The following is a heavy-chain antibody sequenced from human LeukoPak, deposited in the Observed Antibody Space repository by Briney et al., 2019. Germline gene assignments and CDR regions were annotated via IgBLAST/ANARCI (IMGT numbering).Heavy chain of an antibody. CDR1: GFTFSTYA. J-gene: IGHJ4*02. CDR2: VRGSGTAT. D-gene: IGHD4-11*01. Sequence: GGSLRLYCAASGFTFSTYALTWVRQAPGKGLEWVSAVRGSGTATYYADSVKGRFTISRDNSNNTLYLQMNSLRAEDTAIYYCVKTSRRDSTYDSPFDYWGQGTLVTVSS. V-gene: IGHV3-23*01. CDR3: VKTSRRDSTYDSPFDY.